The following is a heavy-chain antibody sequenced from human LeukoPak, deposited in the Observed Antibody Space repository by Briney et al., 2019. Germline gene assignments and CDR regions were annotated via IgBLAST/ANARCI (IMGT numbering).Heavy chain of an antibody. J-gene: IGHJ4*02. Sequence: ASVNLSCKASGYTFTSYGFCWGRQPPGQGLEWMWCISAYNGDTNFAQRCRGRLTMTTDTSTSTAYMELRSLRSADAAVYYCARDYYGTPPLDYWGQGTLVTVSS. D-gene: IGHD3-10*01. CDR1: GYTFTSYG. CDR2: ISAYNGDT. CDR3: ARDYYGTPPLDY. V-gene: IGHV1-18*01.